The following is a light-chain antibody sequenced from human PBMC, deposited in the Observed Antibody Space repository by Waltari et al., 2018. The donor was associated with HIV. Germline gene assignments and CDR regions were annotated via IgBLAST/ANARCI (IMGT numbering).Light chain of an antibody. CDR3: QSYDSRNHVV. CDR1: SGSVASNY. CDR2: EDN. Sequence: NFMLTQPHSVSESPGKTVTISCTRSSGSVASNYVPWSQQPPGSSPTTVIYEDNQRPSGVPDRFSGSIDSSSNSASLTISGLKTEDEADYYCQSYDSRNHVVFGGGTKLTVL. J-gene: IGLJ2*01. V-gene: IGLV6-57*01.